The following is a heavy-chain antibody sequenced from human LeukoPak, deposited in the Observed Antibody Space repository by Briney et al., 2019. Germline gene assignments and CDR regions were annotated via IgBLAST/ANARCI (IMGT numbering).Heavy chain of an antibody. CDR2: ISWDGGST. V-gene: IGHV3-43D*03. Sequence: GGSLRLSCAASGFAFDDYAMHWVRQAPGKGLEWVSLISWDGGSTYYADSVKGRFTISRDNSKNSLYLQMNSLRAEDTALYYCAKGGGSYYYLDYWGQGTLVTVSS. CDR1: GFAFDDYA. D-gene: IGHD1-26*01. J-gene: IGHJ4*02. CDR3: AKGGGSYYYLDY.